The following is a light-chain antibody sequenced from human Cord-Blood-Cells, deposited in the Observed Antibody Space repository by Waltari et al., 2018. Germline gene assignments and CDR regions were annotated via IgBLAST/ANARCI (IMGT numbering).Light chain of an antibody. J-gene: IGKJ2*01. CDR3: QQSYSTPYT. CDR1: QSISSY. CDR2: AAS. V-gene: IGKV1-39*01. Sequence: DIKRPQSPSYLSASVGYRVTITCRASQSISSYLNWYQQKPGKDPKLLIYAASSLQSGVPSRFSGSGSGTDFTLTISSLQPEDFATYYCQQSYSTPYTFGQGTKLEIK.